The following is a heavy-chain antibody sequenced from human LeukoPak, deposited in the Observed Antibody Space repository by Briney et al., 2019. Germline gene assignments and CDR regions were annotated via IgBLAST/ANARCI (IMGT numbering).Heavy chain of an antibody. CDR3: TRLIAAAEGFDP. Sequence: SETLSLTCTVSGGSISSYYWSWIRQPPGKGLEWIGYIYYSGSTYYNPSLKSRVTISVDTSKNQFSLKLSSVTAADTAVYYCTRLIAAAEGFDPWGQGTLVTVSS. CDR2: IYYSGST. D-gene: IGHD6-13*01. CDR1: GGSISSYY. J-gene: IGHJ5*02. V-gene: IGHV4-59*04.